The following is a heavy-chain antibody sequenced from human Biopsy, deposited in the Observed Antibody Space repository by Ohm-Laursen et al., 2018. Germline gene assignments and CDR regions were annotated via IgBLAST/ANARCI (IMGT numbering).Heavy chain of an antibody. J-gene: IGHJ4*02. D-gene: IGHD7-27*01. Sequence: SLRLSCAAFGFSFSSYGMHWVRKAPGKGLEWVAVISDDGRNKYYVDSVKGRFTIPRDNYKNTLYLQMNNLRAEDTAVFYCAKDLRNNNWGVENWGQGTLVTVSS. CDR1: GFSFSSYG. CDR2: ISDDGRNK. V-gene: IGHV3-30*18. CDR3: AKDLRNNNWGVEN.